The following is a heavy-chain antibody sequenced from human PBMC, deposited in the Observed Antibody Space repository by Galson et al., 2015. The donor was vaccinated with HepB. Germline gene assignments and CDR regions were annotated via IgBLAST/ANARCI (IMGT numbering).Heavy chain of an antibody. J-gene: IGHJ6*02. CDR1: GDSVSANSAA. V-gene: IGHV6-1*01. Sequence: CAISGDSVSANSAAWNWIRRSPSSGLEWLGRTFYRSNWHSEYAASVRSRMTINADTSKNEFSLQLNSVTPEDTAVYYCARTRFGSGTTYGLDVWGQGTTVTVSS. D-gene: IGHD6-19*01. CDR2: TFYRSNWHS. CDR3: ARTRFGSGTTYGLDV.